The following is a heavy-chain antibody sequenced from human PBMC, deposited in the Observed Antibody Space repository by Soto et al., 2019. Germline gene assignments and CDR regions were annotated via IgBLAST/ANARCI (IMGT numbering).Heavy chain of an antibody. Sequence: EVELVESGGGLIQPGGSVRLSCAASGFTVSTKHMSWVRQAPGKGLEWVSVFYSGGDTNYADSVKGRFTISRDSAKNTLYLYMNSLRLDDTALYYCVGAMGSGSSAGVYWGQGTLVTVSS. CDR1: GFTVSTKH. V-gene: IGHV3-53*01. CDR2: FYSGGDT. D-gene: IGHD6-6*01. CDR3: VGAMGSGSSAGVY. J-gene: IGHJ4*02.